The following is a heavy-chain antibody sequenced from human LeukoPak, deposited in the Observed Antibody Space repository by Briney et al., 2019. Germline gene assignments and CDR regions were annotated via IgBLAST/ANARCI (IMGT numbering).Heavy chain of an antibody. CDR1: GGSISSSTYY. CDR3: ARQVKVVAAI. CDR2: IYYTGST. V-gene: IGHV4-39*01. Sequence: KASETLSLTCNVSGGSISSSTYYWGWIRQPPGKGLEWIGTIYYTGSTYYNPSLKSRVTISVDTSKNQFSLKLTSVTAADTAVYYCARQVKVVAAIWGQGTMVTVSS. D-gene: IGHD2-15*01. J-gene: IGHJ3*02.